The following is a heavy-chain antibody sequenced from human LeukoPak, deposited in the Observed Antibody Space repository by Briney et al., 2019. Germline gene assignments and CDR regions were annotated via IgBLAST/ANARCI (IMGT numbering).Heavy chain of an antibody. D-gene: IGHD3-3*01. J-gene: IGHJ4*02. CDR2: IHSGGST. Sequence: GGSLRLSCAASGFTVSSNYMSWVRQAPGKGLEWVSVIHSGGSTYYADSVKGRFTISRDNSKNTLYLQMNSLRAEDTAVYYCALYDFWSGYLGYWGQGTLVTVSS. V-gene: IGHV3-66*02. CDR1: GFTVSSNY. CDR3: ALYDFWSGYLGY.